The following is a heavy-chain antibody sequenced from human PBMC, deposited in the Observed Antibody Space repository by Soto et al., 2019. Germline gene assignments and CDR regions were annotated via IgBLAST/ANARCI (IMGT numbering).Heavy chain of an antibody. D-gene: IGHD5-18*01. Sequence: ASVKVSCKSSGGTFGSQCIAWVRQAPGQGLEWMGGFIAMLGTPTYAKKVQGRATISADESLTSSYLELRSLRSEDTGVYFCARGAMANFDYWGQGTVVTVSS. CDR3: ARGAMANFDY. V-gene: IGHV1-69*13. CDR2: FIAMLGTP. CDR1: GGTFGSQC. J-gene: IGHJ4*02.